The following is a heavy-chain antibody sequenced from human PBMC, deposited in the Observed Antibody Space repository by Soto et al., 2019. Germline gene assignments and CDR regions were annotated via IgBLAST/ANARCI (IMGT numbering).Heavy chain of an antibody. CDR2: IIPTFGTG. V-gene: IGHV1-69*01. D-gene: IGHD3-10*01. CDR3: ASFDGTLVRGGRSSPYEMDV. J-gene: IGHJ6*02. CDR1: GGTFNNYA. Sequence: QVLLVQSGPEVKKPGSSVKVSCKASGGTFNNYAINWVRQAAGRGLEWMGGIIPTFGTGNHAQDFQGRVTITADESTTTAYMELNSLRSEDTAIYYCASFDGTLVRGGRSSPYEMDVWGQGTTVIVSS.